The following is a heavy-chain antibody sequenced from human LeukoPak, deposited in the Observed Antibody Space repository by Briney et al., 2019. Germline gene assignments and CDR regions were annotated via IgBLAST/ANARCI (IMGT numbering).Heavy chain of an antibody. Sequence: GGSLRLSCAASGFTVSSNYMSWVRQAPGKGLEWVSVIYSGGSTYYADSVKGRFTISRHNSKNTLYLQMNSLRAEDTAVYYCARGQVVGTTKKAYYYYGMDVWGQGTTVTVSS. V-gene: IGHV3-53*04. D-gene: IGHD1-26*01. CDR1: GFTVSSNY. CDR2: IYSGGST. J-gene: IGHJ6*02. CDR3: ARGQVVGTTKKAYYYYGMDV.